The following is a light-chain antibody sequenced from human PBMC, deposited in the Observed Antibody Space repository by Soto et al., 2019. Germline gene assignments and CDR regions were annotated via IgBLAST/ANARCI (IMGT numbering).Light chain of an antibody. CDR2: DAS. J-gene: IGKJ1*01. V-gene: IGKV3-15*01. CDR1: QSVSSN. Sequence: EIVMTQSPATLSVSPGERATLSCRASQSVSSNLAWYQQKPGQAPRLLIYDASTRATGTPARFSGSGSGTEFTLTIRSLQSEDFAVYYCQQYNNWPRTFGQGTKVEIK. CDR3: QQYNNWPRT.